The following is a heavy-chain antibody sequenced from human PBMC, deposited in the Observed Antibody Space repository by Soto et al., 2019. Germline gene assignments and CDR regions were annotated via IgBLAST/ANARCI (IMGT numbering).Heavy chain of an antibody. D-gene: IGHD5-18*01. V-gene: IGHV3-30-3*01. CDR2: ISADGDTK. CDR1: GFTFSRNI. CDR3: LGGIGYSYGYHAFDL. J-gene: IGHJ3*01. Sequence: QLQLVESGGGVVQPGRSLRLSCAASGFTFSRNILHWVRQAPGKGLEWLAFISADGDTKYYADSVKARFTISRDNSKNTLYLQMNSLRREDTSVYYCLGGIGYSYGYHAFDLWGQGTMVTVSS.